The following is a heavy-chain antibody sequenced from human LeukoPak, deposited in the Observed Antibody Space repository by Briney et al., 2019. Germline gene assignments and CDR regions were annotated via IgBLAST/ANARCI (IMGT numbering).Heavy chain of an antibody. CDR2: IDPSDSYT. Sequence: GESLRISCKDSGNSFTNYWISWVRQMPGKGLEWMGRIDPSDSYTNYSPSFQGHVTISVDKSISTAYLQWSSLKASDTAMYYCARRYDSGSTIEQWGQGTLVTVSS. CDR3: ARRYDSGSTIEQ. J-gene: IGHJ4*02. D-gene: IGHD3-10*01. CDR1: GNSFTNYW. V-gene: IGHV5-10-1*01.